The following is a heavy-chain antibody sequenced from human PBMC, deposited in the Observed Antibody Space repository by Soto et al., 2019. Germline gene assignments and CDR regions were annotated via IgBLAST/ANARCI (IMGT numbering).Heavy chain of an antibody. J-gene: IGHJ4*02. Sequence: PSETLSLTCAVSGGSISSSDWWSWVRQPPGKGLEWIGEIYHTGNTNYNPSLSGRVTISLDKSNNQFALKLSAVAAADTAVYFCARKKVGFDLRHSLDSWGQGTMVTVSS. D-gene: IGHD3-10*01. CDR1: GGSISSSDW. CDR2: IYHTGNT. CDR3: ARKKVGFDLRHSLDS. V-gene: IGHV4-4*02.